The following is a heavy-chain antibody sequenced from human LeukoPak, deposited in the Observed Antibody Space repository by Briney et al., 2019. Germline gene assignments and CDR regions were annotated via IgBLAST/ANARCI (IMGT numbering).Heavy chain of an antibody. CDR3: ARXGYDYVWGSYQFDY. D-gene: IGHD3-16*02. V-gene: IGHV5-51*01. J-gene: IGHJ4*02. CDR2: IYPGDSDT. CDR1: GYSFTSYW. Sequence: GESLKISCKGPGYSFTSYWIGWVRQLPGKGLEWMGIIYPGDSDTRYSPSFQGQVTISADKSISTAYLQWSSLKASDTAMYYCARXGYDYVWGSYQFDYWGQGTLVTVSS.